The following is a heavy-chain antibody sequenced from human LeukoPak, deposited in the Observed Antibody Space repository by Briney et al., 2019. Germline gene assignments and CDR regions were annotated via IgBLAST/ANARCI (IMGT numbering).Heavy chain of an antibody. V-gene: IGHV3-53*01. CDR1: GFTVSSNY. D-gene: IGHD3-10*01. Sequence: GGSLRLSCAASGFTVSSNYMSWVRQAPGKGLEWVSVIYSGGSTYYADSVKGRFTISRDNSKNTLYLQMNSLRAEDTAAYYCARDGVNYYGSGSYDYWGQGTLVTVSS. CDR2: IYSGGST. J-gene: IGHJ4*02. CDR3: ARDGVNYYGSGSYDY.